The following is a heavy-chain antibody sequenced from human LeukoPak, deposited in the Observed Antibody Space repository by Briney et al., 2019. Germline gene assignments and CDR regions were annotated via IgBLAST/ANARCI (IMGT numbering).Heavy chain of an antibody. J-gene: IGHJ4*02. CDR3: ARDLGDIVVVPAAESTGNY. CDR1: GYTFTGYY. V-gene: IGHV1-2*02. CDR2: INPNSGGT. D-gene: IGHD2-2*01. Sequence: GASAKVSCKASGYTFTGYYMHWVRQAPGQGLEWMGWINPNSGGTNYAQKFQGRVTMTRDTSISTAYMELSRLRSDDTAVYYCARDLGDIVVVPAAESTGNYWGQGTLVTVSS.